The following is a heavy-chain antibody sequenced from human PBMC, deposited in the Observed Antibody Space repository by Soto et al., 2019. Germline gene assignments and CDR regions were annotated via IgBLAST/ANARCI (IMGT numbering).Heavy chain of an antibody. Sequence: EVQLVESGGGFVQPGRSLRLSCVVSGFTFQDYAMHWVRQGPGKGLEWVSGISWNSGRFVYADSLNGRFTISSDNTQKALELEMNNLRADDTALYYCAKDIHRLRYFDWAPDFCWQGTLVTDSS. J-gene: IGHJ4*02. D-gene: IGHD3-9*01. V-gene: IGHV3-9*01. CDR3: AKDIHRLRYFDWAPDF. CDR1: GFTFQDYA. CDR2: ISWNSGRF.